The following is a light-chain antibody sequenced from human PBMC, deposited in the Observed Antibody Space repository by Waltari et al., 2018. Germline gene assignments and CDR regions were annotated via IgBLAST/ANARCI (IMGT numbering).Light chain of an antibody. CDR2: RDN. V-gene: IGLV3-9*01. CDR1: KIESKP. Sequence: YDVTQPVSVSVGLGQTARITCGGNKIESKPVQWYQQKPGQAPVLVMYRDNNRPSGIPERFSGFNSGNSATLAISRAQDGDEADYYCQLWDNNIVIFGGGTKLTVL. CDR3: QLWDNNIVI. J-gene: IGLJ2*01.